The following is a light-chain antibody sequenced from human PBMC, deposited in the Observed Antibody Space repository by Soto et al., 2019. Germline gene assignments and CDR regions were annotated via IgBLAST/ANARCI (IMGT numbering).Light chain of an antibody. V-gene: IGKV1-6*01. CDR3: LQDHNSLT. CDR2: AAS. Sequence: AIQMTQSPSSLSASVGDRVTITCRASQGIRNDLAWYQQKPGKAPKLLIYAASTLQSGVPSRFSGSGSGTDFTLTISGLQPEDFATYHCLQDHNSLTFGPGTKVDIK. J-gene: IGKJ3*01. CDR1: QGIRND.